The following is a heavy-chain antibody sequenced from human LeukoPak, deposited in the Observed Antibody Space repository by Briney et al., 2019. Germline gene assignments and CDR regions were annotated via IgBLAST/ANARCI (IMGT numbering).Heavy chain of an antibody. D-gene: IGHD3-22*01. V-gene: IGHV1-69*13. J-gene: IGHJ4*02. CDR1: GGTFSSYA. CDR3: ARTYYYDSSGYGYFDY. CDR2: IIPIFGTA. Sequence: SVKVSCKASGGTFSSYAISWVRQAPGQGLEWMGGIIPIFGTANYAQKFQGRVTITADESTSTAYMELSSLRSEDTAVYYCARTYYYDSSGYGYFDYWGQGTLVTVSS.